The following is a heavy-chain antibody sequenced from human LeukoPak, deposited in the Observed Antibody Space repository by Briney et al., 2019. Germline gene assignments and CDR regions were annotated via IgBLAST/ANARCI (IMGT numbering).Heavy chain of an antibody. Sequence: KPSETLSLTCTVSGDSIRSSPYYWDWIRQPPGKGLEWIGSIYYSGNTYYNPSLKSRVTISVDTSKNQFSLKLSSMTAADTAVYYCARRGNNRNDFNWFDPWGQGILVTVSS. V-gene: IGHV4-39*01. CDR1: GDSIRSSPYY. D-gene: IGHD1-1*01. CDR2: IYYSGNT. J-gene: IGHJ5*02. CDR3: ARRGNNRNDFNWFDP.